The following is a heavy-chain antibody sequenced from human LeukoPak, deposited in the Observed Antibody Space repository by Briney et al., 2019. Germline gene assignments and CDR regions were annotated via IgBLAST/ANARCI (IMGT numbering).Heavy chain of an antibody. CDR3: ARDTTRRELDP. J-gene: IGHJ5*02. V-gene: IGHV4-59*12. D-gene: IGHD1-14*01. CDR2: IYYSGST. CDR1: GGSISSYY. Sequence: SETLSLTCTVSGGSISSYYWSWIRQPPGKGLEWIGYIYYSGSTNYNPSLKSRVTISVDRSKNQFSLKLSSVTAADTAVYYCARDTTRRELDPWGQGTLVTVSS.